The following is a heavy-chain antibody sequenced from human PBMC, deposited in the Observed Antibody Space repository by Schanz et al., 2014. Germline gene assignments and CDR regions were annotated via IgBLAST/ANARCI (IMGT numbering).Heavy chain of an antibody. J-gene: IGHJ4*02. CDR1: GYTFTSYG. V-gene: IGHV1-18*01. CDR2: ISPYNGNT. Sequence: QVQLVQSGAEVKKPGASVKVSCKASGYTFTSYGISWVRQAPGQGLEWMGWISPYNGNTNYAQKLQGRVTMTADTSTSTAYMDVRSVRSDDTAVYCCAREQSPCTNSSDVRYFDYWGQGSLVTVSS. D-gene: IGHD6-6*01. CDR3: AREQSPCTNSSDVRYFDY.